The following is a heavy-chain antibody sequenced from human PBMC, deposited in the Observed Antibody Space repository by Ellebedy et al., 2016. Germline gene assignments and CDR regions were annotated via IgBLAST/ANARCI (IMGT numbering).Heavy chain of an antibody. CDR2: INTDGSTT. D-gene: IGHD3-22*01. Sequence: GGSLRLSXAASGFTFSSSWMHWVRQAPGKGLVWVSRINTDGSTTGYADSVKGRFTISRDNAKNSLYLQMDSLRAEDTAVYYCARDTGSSGYYDHDAFDIWGLGAMVTVAS. J-gene: IGHJ3*02. V-gene: IGHV3-74*01. CDR3: ARDTGSSGYYDHDAFDI. CDR1: GFTFSSSW.